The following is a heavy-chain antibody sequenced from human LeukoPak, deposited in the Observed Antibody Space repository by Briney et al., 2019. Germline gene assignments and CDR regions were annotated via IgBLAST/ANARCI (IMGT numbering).Heavy chain of an antibody. CDR3: ARGPQGGYIFLDY. CDR1: GFTVSSNY. J-gene: IGHJ4*02. CDR2: IYGGANT. Sequence: GGSLRLSCAASGFTVSSNYMTWVRQAPGKGLEWVSLIYGGANTYYADSVKGRFTISRDNSKNTLYLQMNSLRAEDTAVYYCARGPQGGYIFLDYWGQGTLVSVSS. V-gene: IGHV3-66*01. D-gene: IGHD5-12*01.